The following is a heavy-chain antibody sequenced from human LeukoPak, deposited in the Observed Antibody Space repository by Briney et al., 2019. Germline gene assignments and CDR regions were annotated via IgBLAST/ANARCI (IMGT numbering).Heavy chain of an antibody. D-gene: IGHD3-22*01. Sequence: GGSLRLSCAASGFSFSVFWMHWVRQAPGKGPVWVSRIKTDGSITDYADSVKGRFTISRDNAKSTLYLQMNSLRAEDTAVYYCVRDYYGSRGYYDDEFVDYWGQGTLVTVSS. V-gene: IGHV3-74*01. CDR3: VRDYYGSRGYYDDEFVDY. CDR2: IKTDGSIT. CDR1: GFSFSVFW. J-gene: IGHJ4*02.